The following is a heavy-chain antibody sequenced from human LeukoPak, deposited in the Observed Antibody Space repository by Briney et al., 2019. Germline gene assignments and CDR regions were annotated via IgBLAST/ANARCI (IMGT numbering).Heavy chain of an antibody. CDR1: GFTFSSYG. V-gene: IGHV3-23*01. CDR2: ISDSGVST. J-gene: IGHJ4*02. Sequence: LHGGSLRLSCAASGFTFSSYGMSWVRQAPGKGLEWVSAISDSGVSTYYADSVKGRFTISRDNSKNTLYLQMNSLRADDTAVYYCVIHSGPRGYWGQGTLVTVSS. CDR3: VIHSGPRGY.